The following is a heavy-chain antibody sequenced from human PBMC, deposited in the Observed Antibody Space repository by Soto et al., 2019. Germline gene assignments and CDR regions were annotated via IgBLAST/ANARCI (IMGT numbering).Heavy chain of an antibody. V-gene: IGHV3-15*01. Sequence: EVQLVESGGGLVKPGGSLRLSCAASGFTFSNAWMSWVRQAPGKGLEWVGRIKSKTDGGTTDYAAPVKGRFIISRDDSKNTLYLQMNSLKTEDTAVYYCTTDQRGQGFDLWGRGTLVTVSS. CDR3: TTDQRGQGFDL. CDR1: GFTFSNAW. J-gene: IGHJ2*01. CDR2: IKSKTDGGTT.